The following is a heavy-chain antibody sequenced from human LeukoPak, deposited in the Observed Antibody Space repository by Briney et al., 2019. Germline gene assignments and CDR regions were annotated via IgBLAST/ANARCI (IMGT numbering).Heavy chain of an antibody. D-gene: IGHD2-2*02. J-gene: IGHJ4*02. Sequence: AGGSLRLSCAASGFTFSSYAMSWVRQAPGKGLEWVSAISGSGGSTYYADSVKGRFTISRDNSKNTLYLQMNSLRAEDTAVYYCAKDRRGYQLLYGYWGQGTLVTVSS. CDR2: ISGSGGST. CDR1: GFTFSSYA. CDR3: AKDRRGYQLLYGY. V-gene: IGHV3-23*01.